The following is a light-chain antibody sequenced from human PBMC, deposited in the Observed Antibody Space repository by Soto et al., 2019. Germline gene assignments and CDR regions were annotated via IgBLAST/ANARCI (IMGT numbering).Light chain of an antibody. CDR1: TSNIGSNY. CDR2: RNN. CDR3: ATWDDSLNGFYV. J-gene: IGLJ1*01. Sequence: QSVLTQPPSASGTPGQGVTISCSGSTSNIGSNYVYWYQQLPGTAPKLLIYRNNQRPSGVPDRFSGSKSGTSASLAISGLRFDDEADYFCATWDDSLNGFYVFGTGTKVTAL. V-gene: IGLV1-47*01.